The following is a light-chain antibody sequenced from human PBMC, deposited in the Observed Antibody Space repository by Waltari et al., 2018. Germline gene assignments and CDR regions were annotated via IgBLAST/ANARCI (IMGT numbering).Light chain of an antibody. CDR1: QILSSY. J-gene: IGKJ2*01. Sequence: EIVLTQSPATLSLSPGASASLSCRANQILSSYLAWYQQKPGQTPRLLIYDASKRATGVPARFSGSGSERDFTLTISSLEPEDFAVYYCQQRSSWPPRYTFGQGTKLEIK. V-gene: IGKV3-11*02. CDR2: DAS. CDR3: QQRSSWPPRYT.